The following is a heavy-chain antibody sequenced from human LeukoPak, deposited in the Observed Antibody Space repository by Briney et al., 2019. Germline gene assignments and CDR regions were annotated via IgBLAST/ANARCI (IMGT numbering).Heavy chain of an antibody. CDR3: ARGGPHQLERPYYMDV. D-gene: IGHD1-1*01. J-gene: IGHJ6*03. V-gene: IGHV1-69*05. Sequence: SVKVSCKASGGTFSSYAISWVRQAPGQGLEWMGGIIPIFGTANYAQKFQGRVTITTDESTSTAYMELSSLRSEDTAVYYCARGGPHQLERPYYMDVWGKGTTVTVSS. CDR1: GGTFSSYA. CDR2: IIPIFGTA.